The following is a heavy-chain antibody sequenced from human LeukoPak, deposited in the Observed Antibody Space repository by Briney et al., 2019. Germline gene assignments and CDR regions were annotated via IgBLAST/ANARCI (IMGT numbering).Heavy chain of an antibody. V-gene: IGHV1-18*04. D-gene: IGHD6-13*01. Sequence: ASVKVSCKASGYTFTSYYMHWVRQAPGQGLEWMGWISAYNGNTNYAQKLQGRVTMTTDTSTSTAYMELRSLRSDDTAVYYCARGPTLVSSSWTYFDYWGQGTLVTVSS. CDR1: GYTFTSYY. CDR3: ARGPTLVSSSWTYFDY. CDR2: ISAYNGNT. J-gene: IGHJ4*02.